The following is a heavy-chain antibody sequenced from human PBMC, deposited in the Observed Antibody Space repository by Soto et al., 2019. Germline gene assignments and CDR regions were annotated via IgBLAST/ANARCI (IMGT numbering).Heavy chain of an antibody. J-gene: IGHJ6*02. V-gene: IGHV4-34*01. D-gene: IGHD4-17*01. Sequence: KASETLSLTCAVYGGSFSGYYWSWIRQPPGKGQEWIGEINHSGSTNYNPSHKSRVTISVDTSKNQFSLKLSSVTAADTSVYFCSIGWYGDYLNYYYGMDVWGQGTTVTVSS. CDR1: GGSFSGYY. CDR3: SIGWYGDYLNYYYGMDV. CDR2: INHSGST.